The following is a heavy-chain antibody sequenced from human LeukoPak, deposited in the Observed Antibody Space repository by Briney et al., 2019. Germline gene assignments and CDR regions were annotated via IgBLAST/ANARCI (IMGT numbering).Heavy chain of an antibody. Sequence: SETLSLPCAVYVGSFSGYYWSWIRQPPGKGVEWIGEMNHSGSTNYNPSLKSQVTISVDTSKNQISLKLSSVTAADTAVYYCARDPYCSGGSCYLIYYFDYWGQGTLVTVSS. D-gene: IGHD2-15*01. V-gene: IGHV4-34*01. CDR2: MNHSGST. J-gene: IGHJ4*02. CDR1: VGSFSGYY. CDR3: ARDPYCSGGSCYLIYYFDY.